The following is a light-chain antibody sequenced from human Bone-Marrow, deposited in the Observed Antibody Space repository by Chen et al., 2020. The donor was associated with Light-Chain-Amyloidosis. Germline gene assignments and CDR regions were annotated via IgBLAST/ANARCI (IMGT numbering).Light chain of an antibody. CDR2: DDS. CDR3: QVWDRSSDRPV. Sequence: SYVLTQPSSVSVAPGQTATIACGGNNIGSTSVHWYQQTPGQAPLLVVYDDSDRPSGIPERLSGSNSGNTATLNISRVEAGEEADYYCQVWDRSSDRPVFGGGTKLTVL. V-gene: IGLV3-21*02. CDR1: NIGSTS. J-gene: IGLJ3*02.